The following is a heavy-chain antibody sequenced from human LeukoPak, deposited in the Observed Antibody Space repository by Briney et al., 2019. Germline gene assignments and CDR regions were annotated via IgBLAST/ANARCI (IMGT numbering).Heavy chain of an antibody. CDR1: GGSISSGSYY. V-gene: IGHV4-61*02. Sequence: SETLSLTCTVSGGSISSGSYYWSWIRQPAGKGLEWIGRIYTSGSTNYNPSLKSRVTILVDTSKNQFSLKVSSVTAADTALYYCARDSRGYCSGSSCYSSTFDIWGQGTVVTVSS. J-gene: IGHJ3*02. CDR3: ARDSRGYCSGSSCYSSTFDI. CDR2: IYTSGST. D-gene: IGHD2-15*01.